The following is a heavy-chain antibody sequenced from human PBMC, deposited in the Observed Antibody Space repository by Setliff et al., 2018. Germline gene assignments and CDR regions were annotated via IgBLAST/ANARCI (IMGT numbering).Heavy chain of an antibody. Sequence: SETLSLTCAVSGASISGSAYYWGWIRQPPGKGLEWIGSVYSSGSPYYNPSLKSRVTISVDTSKNQFSLKLSSVTAADTAVYYCARLGRFLEWSPFDYWGQGTLVTVSS. V-gene: IGHV4-39*01. D-gene: IGHD3-3*01. J-gene: IGHJ4*02. CDR1: GASISGSAYY. CDR2: VYSSGSP. CDR3: ARLGRFLEWSPFDY.